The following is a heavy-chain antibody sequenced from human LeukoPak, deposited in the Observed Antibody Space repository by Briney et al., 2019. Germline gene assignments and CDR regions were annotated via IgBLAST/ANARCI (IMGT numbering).Heavy chain of an antibody. D-gene: IGHD4-17*01. V-gene: IGHV4-34*01. J-gene: IGHJ5*02. CDR3: ARAKSYDYGSRRRGYNWFAP. Sequence: SETLSLTCAVYGGSFGGYYWSWIRQPPGKGLEWIGEINHSGSTNYNPSLKSRVTISVDTSKNQFSLKLSSVTAADTAVYYCARAKSYDYGSRRRGYNWFAPWGQGTLVTVSS. CDR1: GGSFGGYY. CDR2: INHSGST.